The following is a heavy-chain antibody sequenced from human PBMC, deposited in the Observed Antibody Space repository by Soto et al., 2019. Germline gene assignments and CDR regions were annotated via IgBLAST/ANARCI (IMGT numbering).Heavy chain of an antibody. J-gene: IGHJ6*02. CDR1: GFTFETSS. CDR2: ISATSLYI. D-gene: IGHD3-16*01. CDR3: ARDLGGGAHYGMDV. Sequence: EVKLVQSGGGLVKPGGSLRLSCAASGFTFETSSINCLRQTPGKGLEWVASISATSLYIYYADPVRGRFTISRENAKNTVFLQMDGLTAEDTAIYFCARDLGGGAHYGMDVWGQGTTVTVSS. V-gene: IGHV3-21*06.